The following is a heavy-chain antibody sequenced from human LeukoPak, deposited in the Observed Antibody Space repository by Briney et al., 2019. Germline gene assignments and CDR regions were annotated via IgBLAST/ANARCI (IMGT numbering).Heavy chain of an antibody. Sequence: GGSLRLSCAVSGFTFSGNAMHWVRQAPGKGLEWVSVVSYDGSNKYYADSVKGRFTVSRDNSKNTVFLQMNSLRAEDTAIYYCARDLMSTIYYYYGMDVWGQGTTVTVSS. CDR3: ARDLMSTIYYYYGMDV. CDR2: VSYDGSNK. D-gene: IGHD5-24*01. CDR1: GFTFSGNA. J-gene: IGHJ6*02. V-gene: IGHV3-30-3*01.